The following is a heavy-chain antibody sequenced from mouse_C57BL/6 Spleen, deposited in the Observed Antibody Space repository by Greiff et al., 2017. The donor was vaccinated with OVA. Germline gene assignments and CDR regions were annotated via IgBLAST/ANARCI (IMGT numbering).Heavy chain of an antibody. Sequence: VQLQHSGAELVKPGASVKLSCTASGFNIKDYYMHWVKQRTEQGLEWIGRIDPEDGETKYAPKVQGKATITAETSSNTADLQLSSLTSEDTAVYYGARNKVYYFDYWGQGTTLTVSS. D-gene: IGHD5-2*01. CDR1: GFNIKDYY. CDR3: ARNKVYYFDY. CDR2: IDPEDGET. J-gene: IGHJ2*01. V-gene: IGHV14-2*01.